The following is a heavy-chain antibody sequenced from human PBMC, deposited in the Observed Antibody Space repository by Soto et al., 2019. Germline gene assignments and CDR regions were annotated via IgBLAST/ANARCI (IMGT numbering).Heavy chain of an antibody. Sequence: ASVQVSCKASGYTFTSYGISWVRQAPGQGLEWMGWISAYNGNTNYAQKLQGRVTMTTDTSTSTAYMELRSLRSDDTAVYYCARDGRFRGKPYYHYRMDVWGQGTTVTVSS. V-gene: IGHV1-18*01. CDR3: ARDGRFRGKPYYHYRMDV. J-gene: IGHJ6*02. CDR2: ISAYNGNT. CDR1: GYTFTSYG.